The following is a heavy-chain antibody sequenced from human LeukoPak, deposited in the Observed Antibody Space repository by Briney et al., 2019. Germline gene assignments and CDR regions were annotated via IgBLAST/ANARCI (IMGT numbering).Heavy chain of an antibody. V-gene: IGHV1-18*01. J-gene: IGHJ3*02. Sequence: GASVKVSCKASGYTFTSYGISWVRQAPGQGLEWMGWISAYNGNTNYAQKLQGRVTMTTDTSTSTAYMELSSLRSEDTAVYYCAREEELLPNAFDIWGQGTMVTVSS. D-gene: IGHD1-26*01. CDR2: ISAYNGNT. CDR3: AREEELLPNAFDI. CDR1: GYTFTSYG.